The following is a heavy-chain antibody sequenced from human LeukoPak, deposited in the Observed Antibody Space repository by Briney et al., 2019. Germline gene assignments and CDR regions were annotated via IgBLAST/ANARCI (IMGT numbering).Heavy chain of an antibody. D-gene: IGHD3-22*01. CDR3: AKAPDSSGFPSYSGS. Sequence: GGSLRLSCAVSGFTFSTFAMNWVRQAPGKGLEWVSSLSDSAVSSYYADSVKGRFTISRDNSKNTLYLQMNSLRAEDTATYYCAKAPDSSGFPSYSGSWGQGTLVAVSS. CDR1: GFTFSTFA. J-gene: IGHJ4*02. V-gene: IGHV3-23*01. CDR2: LSDSAVSS.